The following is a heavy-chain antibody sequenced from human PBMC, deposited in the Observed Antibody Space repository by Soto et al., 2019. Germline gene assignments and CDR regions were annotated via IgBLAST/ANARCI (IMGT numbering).Heavy chain of an antibody. Sequence: QVQLVQSGAEVKKPGSSVKVSCKASGGTFSSYAISWVRQAPGQGLEWMGGIIPIFGTANYAQKFQGRVTITADKSTSTAYMELSSLRSEDTAVDYCAYEPYCSSTRCDPLLDVWGQGTTVTVSS. D-gene: IGHD2-2*01. V-gene: IGHV1-69*06. CDR3: AYEPYCSSTRCDPLLDV. CDR2: IIPIFGTA. CDR1: GGTFSSYA. J-gene: IGHJ6*02.